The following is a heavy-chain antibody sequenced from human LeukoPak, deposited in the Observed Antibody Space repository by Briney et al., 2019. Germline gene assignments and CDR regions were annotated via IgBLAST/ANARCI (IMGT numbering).Heavy chain of an antibody. Sequence: SETLSLTCTVSGGSMSNYYWSWVRQPPGKGLEWVGLIYYTGSANYSPSLKSRVTISVDASKNQFSLNLNSVTAADTAVYYCAKYHSSGLDYWGQGILVTVSS. CDR1: GGSMSNYY. J-gene: IGHJ4*02. D-gene: IGHD6-19*01. CDR3: AKYHSSGLDY. V-gene: IGHV4-59*08. CDR2: IYYTGSA.